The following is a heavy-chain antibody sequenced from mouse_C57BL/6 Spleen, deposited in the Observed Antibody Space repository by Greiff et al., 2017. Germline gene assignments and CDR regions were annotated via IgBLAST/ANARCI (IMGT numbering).Heavy chain of an antibody. CDR1: GFTFSSYG. D-gene: IGHD4-1*01. J-gene: IGHJ2*01. V-gene: IGHV5-6*01. CDR2: ISSGGSYT. Sequence: EVKVVESGGDLVKPGGSLKLSCAASGFTFSSYGMSWVRQTPDKRLEWVGTISSGGSYTYYPDSVKGRVTISGDNAKNTLYLQMSSLTSEDTAMYYCARPLTGTSFDYWGQGTTLTVSS. CDR3: ARPLTGTSFDY.